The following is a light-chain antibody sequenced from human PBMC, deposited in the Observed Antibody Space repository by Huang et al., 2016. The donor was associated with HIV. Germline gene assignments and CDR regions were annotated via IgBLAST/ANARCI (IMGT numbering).Light chain of an antibody. CDR1: QSVLYSLSKKNY. CDR2: WAT. J-gene: IGKJ1*01. Sequence: DIVMTQSPDSLAVSPGERATINCKASQSVLYSLSKKNYLAWFQQKPGRPPKLLIYWATTRESGVPDRFSGSGSGTDFTLTINNLQVEDVAVYFCLQYYSVPQTFGHGTKVEIK. CDR3: LQYYSVPQT. V-gene: IGKV4-1*01.